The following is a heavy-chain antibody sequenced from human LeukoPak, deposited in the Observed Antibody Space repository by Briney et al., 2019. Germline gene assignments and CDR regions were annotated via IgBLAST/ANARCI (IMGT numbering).Heavy chain of an antibody. CDR2: IYYSGST. J-gene: IGHJ6*03. Sequence: SETLSLTCTVSGGSIRSSSYNWGWIRQPPGKGLEWIGSIYYSGSTYYNPSLQSRVTISVDTSKNQFSLKLNSVTAADTAVCYCASFYCSGGSCYQYFSYYYMDVWGKGTTVTISS. CDR1: GGSIRSSSYN. D-gene: IGHD2-15*01. V-gene: IGHV4-39*01. CDR3: ASFYCSGGSCYQYFSYYYMDV.